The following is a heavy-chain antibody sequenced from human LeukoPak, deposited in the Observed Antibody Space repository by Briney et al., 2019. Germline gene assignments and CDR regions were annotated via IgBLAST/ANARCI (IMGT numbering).Heavy chain of an antibody. CDR2: ISYDGTKK. Sequence: HTGRSLRLSYAASEFIFSNYGMHWVRQAPGKGLEWVAVISYDGTKKYYADSVKGRFTISRDISKNTLYLQMNSLRAEDAGVYYCTSTVTTTTHDYWGQGTLVTVSS. CDR3: TSTVTTTTHDY. J-gene: IGHJ4*02. D-gene: IGHD4-17*01. V-gene: IGHV3-30*03. CDR1: EFIFSNYG.